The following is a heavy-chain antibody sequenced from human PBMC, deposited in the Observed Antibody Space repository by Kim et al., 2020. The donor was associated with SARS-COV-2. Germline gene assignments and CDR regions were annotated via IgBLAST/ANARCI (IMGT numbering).Heavy chain of an antibody. Sequence: ASVKVSCQASGYTFTSYAMNWVRQAPGQGLEWMGWINTNTGNPTYAQGFTGRFVFSLDTSVSTAYLQISSLKAEDTAVYYCARDLYYYDSSGYMGPHYYGMDVWGQGTTVTVSS. V-gene: IGHV7-4-1*02. D-gene: IGHD3-22*01. CDR2: INTNTGNP. J-gene: IGHJ6*02. CDR3: ARDLYYYDSSGYMGPHYYGMDV. CDR1: GYTFTSYA.